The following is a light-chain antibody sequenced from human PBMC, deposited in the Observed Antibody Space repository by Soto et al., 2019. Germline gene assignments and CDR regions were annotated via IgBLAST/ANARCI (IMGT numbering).Light chain of an antibody. CDR3: CSDAGSSAPPYV. CDR2: EGS. CDR1: SGDIGSYNL. J-gene: IGLJ1*01. V-gene: IGLV2-23*01. Sequence: QSALTQPASVAGSPVQSITISCSGTSGDIGSYNLVSWYQQHPGKAPRVIIYEGSERPTGVSNRFSGSKSGNTASLTISGRQAEDEDDYYCCSDAGSSAPPYVFGTGTKVTV.